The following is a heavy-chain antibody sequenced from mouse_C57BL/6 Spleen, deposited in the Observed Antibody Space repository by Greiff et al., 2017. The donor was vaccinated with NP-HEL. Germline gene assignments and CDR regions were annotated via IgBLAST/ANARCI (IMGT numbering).Heavy chain of an antibody. V-gene: IGHV2-6-1*01. CDR2: IWSDGST. D-gene: IGHD4-1*01. Sequence: VKLMESGPGLVAPSQSLSITCTVSGFSLTSYGVHWVRQPPGKGLEWLVMIWSDGSTTYNSALKSRLSISKDNSKSQVFLKMNSLQTDDTAMYYCARHGVWDDAMDYWGQGTSVTVSS. J-gene: IGHJ4*01. CDR3: ARHGVWDDAMDY. CDR1: GFSLTSYG.